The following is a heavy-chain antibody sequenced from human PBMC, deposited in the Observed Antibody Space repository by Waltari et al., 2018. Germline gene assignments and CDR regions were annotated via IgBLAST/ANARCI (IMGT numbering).Heavy chain of an antibody. CDR3: ARGWAHLDS. CDR2: TKEDGNEI. J-gene: IGHJ4*02. V-gene: IGHV3-7*01. CDR1: VFPFSNFW. Sequence: EVQLVESGGNWVQPGGSLRLSCAASVFPFSNFWVSWVRQAPGKGLEWVANTKEDGNEIYYLDSVKGRLTISRDNAKNSLFLQMNSLRAEDTAIYYCARGWAHLDSWGQGTLVTVSS. D-gene: IGHD1-26*01.